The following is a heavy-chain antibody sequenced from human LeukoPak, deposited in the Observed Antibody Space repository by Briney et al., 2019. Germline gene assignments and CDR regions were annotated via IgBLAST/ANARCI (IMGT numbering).Heavy chain of an antibody. D-gene: IGHD3-9*01. CDR1: GGSISSYY. J-gene: IGHJ4*02. CDR3: ARDNTLRHFDY. V-gene: IGHV4-59*01. Sequence: SETLSLTCTVSGGSISSYYWSWIRQPPGKGLEWIGYIYYSGSTNYNPSLKSRVTISVDTSKNQFSLKLSSVTAADTAVYYCARDNTLRHFDYWGQGTLVTVSS. CDR2: IYYSGST.